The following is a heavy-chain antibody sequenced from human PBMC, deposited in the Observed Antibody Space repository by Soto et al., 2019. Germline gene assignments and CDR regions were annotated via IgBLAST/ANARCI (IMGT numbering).Heavy chain of an antibody. CDR2: ISYDGSNK. CDR1: GFTFSSYG. Sequence: GGSLRLSCAASGFTFSSYGMHWVRQAPGKGLEWVAVISYDGSNKYYADSVKGRFTISRDNSKNTLYLQMNSLRAEDTAVYYCAKDYYDILTGYLYYYYYGMDVWGQGTTVTVSS. D-gene: IGHD3-9*01. J-gene: IGHJ6*02. CDR3: AKDYYDILTGYLYYYYYGMDV. V-gene: IGHV3-30*18.